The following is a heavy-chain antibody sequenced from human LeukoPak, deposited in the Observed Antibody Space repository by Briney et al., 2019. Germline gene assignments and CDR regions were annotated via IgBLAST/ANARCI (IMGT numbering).Heavy chain of an antibody. CDR2: IYYSGST. V-gene: IGHV4-39*07. CDR1: GGSISSNSYY. J-gene: IGHJ5*02. D-gene: IGHD3-10*01. Sequence: PSEALSLTCTVSGGSISSNSYYWGWIRQPPGKGLEWIGSIYYSGSTYYNPSLKSRVTISVDTSKNQFSLKLSSVTAADTAVYYCARESSGKGPNWFDPWGQGTLVTVSS. CDR3: ARESSGKGPNWFDP.